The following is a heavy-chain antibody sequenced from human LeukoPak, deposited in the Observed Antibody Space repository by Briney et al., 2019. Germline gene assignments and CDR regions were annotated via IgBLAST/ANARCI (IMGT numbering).Heavy chain of an antibody. Sequence: ASVKVSCKASGYTFTSYGINWVRQATGQGLEWMGWMNPNSGNTGYAQKFQGRVTMTRNTSISTAYMELSSLRSEDTAVYYCARGAPYYDSSGYYSYVYWGQGTLVTVSS. CDR2: MNPNSGNT. D-gene: IGHD3-22*01. J-gene: IGHJ4*02. CDR1: GYTFTSYG. CDR3: ARGAPYYDSSGYYSYVY. V-gene: IGHV1-8*01.